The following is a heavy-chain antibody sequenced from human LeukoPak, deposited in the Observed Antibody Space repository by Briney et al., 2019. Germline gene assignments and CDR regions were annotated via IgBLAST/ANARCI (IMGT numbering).Heavy chain of an antibody. Sequence: GGSLRLSCAASGFTFSSYAMSWVRQAPGKGLEWVSGISGSGTSTYYADSVKGRFTISRDNSKNTLYLQMNSLRAEDTAVYYCAIRPGQGAFDIWGQGTMVTVSS. V-gene: IGHV3-23*01. CDR1: GFTFSSYA. CDR2: ISGSGTST. D-gene: IGHD6-6*01. J-gene: IGHJ3*02. CDR3: AIRPGQGAFDI.